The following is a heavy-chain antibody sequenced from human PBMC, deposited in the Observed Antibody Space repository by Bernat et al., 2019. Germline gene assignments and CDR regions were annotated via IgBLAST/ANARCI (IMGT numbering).Heavy chain of an antibody. CDR3: ATEGERMTTSSAFDI. J-gene: IGHJ3*02. CDR2: VSYDGNNE. V-gene: IGHV3-30*01. CDR1: GFTFSSYV. D-gene: IGHD4-11*01. Sequence: QVQLVESGGGVVQPGRSLRLSCAASGFTFSSYVMHWVRQAPDKGLEWVAVVSYDGNNEYYADSVGGRFSRSRDNSENTLYLKMNSLRAEDTAVYYCATEGERMTTSSAFDIWGQGTVVTVSS.